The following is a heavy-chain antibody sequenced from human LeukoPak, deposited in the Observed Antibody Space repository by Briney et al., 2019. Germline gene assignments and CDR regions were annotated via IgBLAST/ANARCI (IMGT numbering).Heavy chain of an antibody. J-gene: IGHJ4*02. CDR3: ARVAAAGPFDY. CDR2: IYSGGSTYT. V-gene: IGHV3-53*01. Sequence: PGGSLRLSCAASGWSVTSNYMSWVRQAPPKGLERVSVIYSGGSTYTYYADSVKGRFTISSDDSKSTLYLQMNSLRAEDTAVYYCARVAAAGPFDYWGQGTLVTVSS. CDR1: GWSVTSNY. D-gene: IGHD6-25*01.